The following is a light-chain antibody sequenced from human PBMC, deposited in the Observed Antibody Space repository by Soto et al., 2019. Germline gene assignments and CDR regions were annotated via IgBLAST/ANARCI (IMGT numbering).Light chain of an antibody. CDR2: DAS. J-gene: IGKJ2*01. CDR1: QRISNSY. Sequence: EIVLTQSPCTLSLSPGERATLSCRASQRISNSYLAWYQQKPGQAPRLLLYDASSRATGIPDRVSGSGSGTDFTLTISRLEPEDFAVYYCQQYARPPFAFGQGTKVEIK. V-gene: IGKV3-20*01. CDR3: QQYARPPFA.